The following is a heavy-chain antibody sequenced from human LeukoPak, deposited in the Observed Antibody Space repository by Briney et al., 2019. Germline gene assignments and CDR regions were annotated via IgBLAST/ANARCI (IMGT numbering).Heavy chain of an antibody. D-gene: IGHD6-19*01. V-gene: IGHV3-48*03. J-gene: IGHJ6*03. CDR1: GFTFTTYE. Sequence: RGSLRLSCAASGFTFTTYEMNWVRQAPGQGLEWISYIDNSGSVIIYADSVKGRFTISRDNAKNSVDLQMNSLRAEDTAVYYCARRSSPDYYYYYMDVWGKGTTVTISS. CDR3: ARRSSPDYYYYYMDV. CDR2: IDNSGSVI.